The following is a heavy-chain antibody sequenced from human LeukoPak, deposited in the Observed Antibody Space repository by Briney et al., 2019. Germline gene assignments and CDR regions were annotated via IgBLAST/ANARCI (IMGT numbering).Heavy chain of an antibody. CDR2: MWYDGTKR. CDR3: ARWGNRALDY. Sequence: PGGSLRLSCAASGFTFSGNAIHWVRQAPGKGLEWVAFMWYDGTKRYYADSVQGRFTISRGNSKNTAYLQMNSLRVEDTAVYYCARWGNRALDYWGQGTLVTVSS. D-gene: IGHD7-27*01. J-gene: IGHJ4*02. CDR1: GFTFSGNA. V-gene: IGHV3-33*01.